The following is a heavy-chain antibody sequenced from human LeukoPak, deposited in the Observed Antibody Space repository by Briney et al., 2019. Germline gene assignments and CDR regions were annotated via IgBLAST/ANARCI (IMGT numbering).Heavy chain of an antibody. V-gene: IGHV3-9*01. D-gene: IGHD6-19*01. J-gene: IGHJ4*02. Sequence: GRSLRLSCAASGFTFDDYAMHWVRQDPGKGLEWVSGISWNSGSIGYADSVKGRFTISRDNAKNSLYLQMNSLRAEDTALYYSAKDIFPGYSSGWAFDYWGQGTLVTVSS. CDR3: AKDIFPGYSSGWAFDY. CDR2: ISWNSGSI. CDR1: GFTFDDYA.